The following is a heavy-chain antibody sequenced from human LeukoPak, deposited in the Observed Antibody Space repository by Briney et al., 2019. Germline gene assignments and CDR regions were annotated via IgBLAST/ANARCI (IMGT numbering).Heavy chain of an antibody. CDR2: LSGSGDST. V-gene: IGHV3-23*01. J-gene: IGHJ5*02. CDR1: GFTFRDYG. CDR3: AKESTVTPGNVNWFDT. Sequence: GGSLRLSCAGSGFTFRDYGMSWVRQAPGKGLEWVSALSGSGDSTYYADSVKGRFTISRDNSKNTLSLQMNSLRAEDTAVYYCAKESTVTPGNVNWFDTWGQGTLVTVSS. D-gene: IGHD4-17*01.